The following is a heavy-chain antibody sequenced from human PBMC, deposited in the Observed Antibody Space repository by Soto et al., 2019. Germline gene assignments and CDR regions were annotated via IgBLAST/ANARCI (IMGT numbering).Heavy chain of an antibody. CDR2: IYATGTT. J-gene: IGHJ5*02. CDR1: GASISGFY. D-gene: IGHD1-1*01. CDR3: VRDGTKTLRDWFDP. V-gene: IGHV4-4*07. Sequence: SETLSLTCTVSGASISGFYWSWIRKSAGKGLEWIGRIYATGTTDYNPSLKSRVMMSVDTSKKQFSLKLRSVTAADTAVYYRVRDGTKTLRDWFDPWGQGISVTVS.